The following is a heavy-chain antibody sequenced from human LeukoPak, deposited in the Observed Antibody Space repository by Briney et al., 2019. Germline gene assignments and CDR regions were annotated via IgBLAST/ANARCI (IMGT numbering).Heavy chain of an antibody. J-gene: IGHJ5*02. CDR3: ARGDKQLVFNRNKGGFDP. CDR1: GFTFTTYS. V-gene: IGHV3-21*01. D-gene: IGHD6-13*01. Sequence: GGSLRLSCEASGFTFTTYSMTWVRQAPGKGLEWVSIISSGSSAIFSADALKGRFTISRDDAKNLLYLDMNSLRAEDTAVYYCARGDKQLVFNRNKGGFDPWGQGTLVTVSS. CDR2: ISSGSSAI.